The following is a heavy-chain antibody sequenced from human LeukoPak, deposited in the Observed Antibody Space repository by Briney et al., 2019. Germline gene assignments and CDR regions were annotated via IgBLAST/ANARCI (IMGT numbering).Heavy chain of an antibody. D-gene: IGHD3-10*01. CDR1: GYTFTSNY. CDR3: ARAGDYGSGTRGYYYYYMDV. Sequence: ASVKVSCKAFGYTFTSNYMHWVRQAPGQGLEWMGVISPSGGSTTYAQKFQGRVTLTRDMSTSTDYLELSSLRSEDTAVYYCARAGDYGSGTRGYYYYYMDVWGKGTTVTISS. J-gene: IGHJ6*03. CDR2: ISPSGGST. V-gene: IGHV1-46*01.